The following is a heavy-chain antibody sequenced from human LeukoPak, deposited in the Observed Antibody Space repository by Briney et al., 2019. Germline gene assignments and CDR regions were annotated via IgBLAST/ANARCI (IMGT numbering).Heavy chain of an antibody. CDR1: GGSISSYY. D-gene: IGHD6-19*01. J-gene: IGHJ4*02. CDR3: ARAEPLTSSGWYVNYFDY. CDR2: IYYSGST. V-gene: IGHV4-59*01. Sequence: PSETLSLTCTVSGGSISSYYWSWIRQPPGKGLEWIGYIYYSGSTNYNPSLKSRVTISVDTSKNQFSLKLSSVTAADTAVYYCARAEPLTSSGWYVNYFDYWGRGTLVTVSS.